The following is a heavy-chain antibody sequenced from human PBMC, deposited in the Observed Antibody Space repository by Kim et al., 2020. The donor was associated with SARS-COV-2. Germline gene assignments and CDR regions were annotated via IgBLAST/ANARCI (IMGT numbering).Heavy chain of an antibody. CDR2: ISYDGSNK. Sequence: GGSLRLSCAASGFTFSSYGMHWVRQAPGKGLEWVAVISYDGSNKYYADSVKGRFTISRDNSKNTLYLQMNSLRAEDTAVYYCAQGRAVLRYFDWLLQWGQGTLVTVSS. CDR1: GFTFSSYG. V-gene: IGHV3-30*18. CDR3: AQGRAVLRYFDWLLQ. J-gene: IGHJ4*02. D-gene: IGHD3-9*01.